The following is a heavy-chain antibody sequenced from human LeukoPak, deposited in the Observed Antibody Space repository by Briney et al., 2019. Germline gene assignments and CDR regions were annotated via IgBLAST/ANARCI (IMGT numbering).Heavy chain of an antibody. CDR2: IYSTGNT. J-gene: IGHJ4*02. V-gene: IGHV4-59*01. Sequence: PSETLSLTCTVSGGSINNYYWSWIRQPPGKGLELIGYIYSTGNTNYNPSLKSRVAISVDTSKNQFSLKLSSVTAADTAVYYCARGGDHFDYWGQGTLVTVSS. CDR1: GGSINNYY. CDR3: ARGGDHFDY. D-gene: IGHD3-10*01.